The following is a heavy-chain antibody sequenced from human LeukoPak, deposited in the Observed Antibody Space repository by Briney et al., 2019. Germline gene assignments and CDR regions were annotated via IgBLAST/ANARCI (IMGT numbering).Heavy chain of an antibody. J-gene: IGHJ4*02. CDR2: IYYSGST. CDR3: ARVGLDYDILTGYTATRYYFDY. D-gene: IGHD3-9*01. V-gene: IGHV4-31*03. CDR1: GGSISSGGYY. Sequence: SETLSLTCTVSGGSISSGGYYWSWIRQHPGKGLEWIGYIYYSGSTYYNPSLKSRVTISVDTSKNQFSLKLSSVTAADTAVYYCARVGLDYDILTGYTATRYYFDYWGQGTLVTVSS.